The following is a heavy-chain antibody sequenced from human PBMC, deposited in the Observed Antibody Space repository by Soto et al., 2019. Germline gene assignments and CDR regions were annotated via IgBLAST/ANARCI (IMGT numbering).Heavy chain of an antibody. V-gene: IGHV4-30-4*01. CDR2: IFYSGTT. J-gene: IGHJ6*02. Sequence: PSETLSLTCTVSWDSISSADYYSSWIRQTPGKGLEWIGHIFYSGTTYYNRSLKSRLTISVDTSKNHFSLRLTSVTAADTAVYYCARYLWVEPELYYYGMDVWGQGTTVTVSS. D-gene: IGHD1-1*01. CDR3: ARYLWVEPELYYYGMDV. CDR1: WDSISSADYY.